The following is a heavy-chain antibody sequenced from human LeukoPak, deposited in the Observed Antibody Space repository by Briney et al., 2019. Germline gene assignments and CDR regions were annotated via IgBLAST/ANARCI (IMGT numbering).Heavy chain of an antibody. CDR3: ARDAVGSGSYYRYYYYMDV. CDR1: GFTFDDYG. CDR2: INWNGGST. V-gene: IGHV3-20*04. Sequence: PGGSLRLSCAASGFTFDDYGMSWVRQAPGKGLEWVSGINWNGGSTGYADSVKGRFTISRDNAKNSLYLQMNSLRAEDTALYYCARDAVGSGSYYRYYYYMDVWGKGTTVTVSS. D-gene: IGHD3-10*01. J-gene: IGHJ6*03.